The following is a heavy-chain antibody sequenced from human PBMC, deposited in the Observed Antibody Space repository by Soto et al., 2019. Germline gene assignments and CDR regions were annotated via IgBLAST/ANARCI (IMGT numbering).Heavy chain of an antibody. CDR2: ISSSGGST. CDR1: GFNFSGYA. V-gene: IGHV3-23*01. Sequence: EVKLLESGGGLVQPGGSLRLSCAASGFNFSGYAMSWVRQAPGKGLEWVSTISSSGGSTHYADSVKGRFTISRDNSKNTLYLQMNSLRAEDTAVYYCAKSYGGNSAHTYTIDPWGQGTLVTVSS. D-gene: IGHD2-21*02. CDR3: AKSYGGNSAHTYTIDP. J-gene: IGHJ5*02.